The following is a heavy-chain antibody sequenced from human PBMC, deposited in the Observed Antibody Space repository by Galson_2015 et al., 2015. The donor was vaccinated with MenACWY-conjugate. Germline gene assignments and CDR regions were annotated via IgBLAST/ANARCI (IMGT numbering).Heavy chain of an antibody. CDR3: ARHPPGGRGMDV. J-gene: IGHJ6*02. CDR2: ISPGDSNT. CDR1: GYNFITYW. D-gene: IGHD1-26*01. Sequence: QSGAEVKKPGESLTISCKASGYNFITYWIGWVRQVPGKGLEWVGLISPGDSNTRYSPSFQGQVTISADKSISTAYLQWTSLRASDTAMYYCARHPPGGRGMDVWGQGTTVTVSS. V-gene: IGHV5-51*01.